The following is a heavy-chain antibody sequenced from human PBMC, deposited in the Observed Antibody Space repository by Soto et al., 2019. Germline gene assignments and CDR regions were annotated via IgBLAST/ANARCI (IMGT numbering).Heavy chain of an antibody. CDR2: ISAYNGNT. CDR3: ASVIAAAADFDY. CDR1: GYTFTSYG. J-gene: IGHJ4*02. D-gene: IGHD6-13*01. Sequence: QVQLVQSGAEVKKPGASVKVSCKASGYTFTSYGISWVRQAPGQGLEWMGWISAYNGNTNYAQKLQGRVTMTPDTSTNTAYMELRNLRSDDTAVYYSASVIAAAADFDYWGQGTLVTVSS. V-gene: IGHV1-18*01.